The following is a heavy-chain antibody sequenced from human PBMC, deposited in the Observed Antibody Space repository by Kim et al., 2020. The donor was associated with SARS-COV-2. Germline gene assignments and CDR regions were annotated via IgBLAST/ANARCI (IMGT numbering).Heavy chain of an antibody. CDR1: GESFRNFY. D-gene: IGHD3-10*01. CDR2: INHRGST. J-gene: IGHJ3*02. CDR3: ARETSRGDDAFDI. Sequence: SETLSLTCAVYGESFRNFYWSWIRQPPGKGLEWTGEINHRGSTNYNPSLKSRVTISVDTSKNQFSLKLNSVTAADTAVYYCARETSRGDDAFDIWGQGT. V-gene: IGHV4-34*01.